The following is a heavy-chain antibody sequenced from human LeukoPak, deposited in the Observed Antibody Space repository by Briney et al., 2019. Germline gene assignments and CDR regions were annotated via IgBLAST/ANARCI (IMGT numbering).Heavy chain of an antibody. CDR2: ISCSGGST. V-gene: IGHV3-23*01. J-gene: IGHJ4*02. CDR3: AKSQDGGRLFHFDY. CDR1: GFTFSSYA. Sequence: PGGSLRLSCAASGFTFSSYAMSWVRQAPGKGLEWVSVISCSGGSTYSADSVKGRFTISRDNSKNTLYLQMNSLRAEDTAVYFCAKSQDGGRLFHFDYWGQGTLVTVSS. D-gene: IGHD1-26*01.